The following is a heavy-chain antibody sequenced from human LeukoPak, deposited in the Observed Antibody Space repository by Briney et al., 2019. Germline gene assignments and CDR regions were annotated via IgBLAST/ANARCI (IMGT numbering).Heavy chain of an antibody. J-gene: IGHJ4*02. CDR3: ARGDSSGWDY. CDR1: GGSISSYY. CDR2: IYYSGST. D-gene: IGHD3-22*01. V-gene: IGHV4-59*12. Sequence: SETLSLTCTVSGGSISSYYWSWIRQPPGKGLEWIGYIYYSGSTNYNPSLKSRVTISVDTSKNQFSLKLSSVTAADTAVYYCARGDSSGWDYWGQGTLVTVSS.